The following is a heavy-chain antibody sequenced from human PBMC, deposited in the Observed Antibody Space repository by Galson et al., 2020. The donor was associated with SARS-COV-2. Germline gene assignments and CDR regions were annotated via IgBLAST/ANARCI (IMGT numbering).Heavy chain of an antibody. J-gene: IGHJ5*02. V-gene: IGHV7-4-1*02. CDR3: ARVGDSTGSNWFDP. Sequence: GESLKISCKASGYTFTSYGINWVRQAPGQGLEWMGWINTNTGNPTYAQGFTGRFVFSLDTSVSTAYLQISSLKAEDTAVYYCARVGDSTGSNWFDPWGQGTLVTVSS. D-gene: IGHD3-22*01. CDR1: GYTFTSYG. CDR2: INTNTGNP.